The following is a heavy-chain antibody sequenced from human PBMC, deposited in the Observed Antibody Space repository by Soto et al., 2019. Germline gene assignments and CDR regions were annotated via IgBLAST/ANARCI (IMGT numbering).Heavy chain of an antibody. CDR1: GGSMREYY. Sequence: SETLSLTCTVSGGSMREYYWSWIRQPPGKGLEWIGYIYYSGSTDYNPSLKSRVTISVDTSKNEFYLRLTSMTAADTAVYYCARHSRITIFEGWFDPWGQGTLVTVSS. CDR3: ARHSRITIFEGWFDP. J-gene: IGHJ5*02. D-gene: IGHD3-3*01. V-gene: IGHV4-59*08. CDR2: IYYSGST.